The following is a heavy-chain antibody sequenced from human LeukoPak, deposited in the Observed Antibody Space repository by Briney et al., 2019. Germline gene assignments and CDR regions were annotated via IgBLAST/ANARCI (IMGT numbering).Heavy chain of an antibody. J-gene: IGHJ5*02. CDR3: ARHNRNYDYVWGSYRCCNWFDP. D-gene: IGHD3-16*02. Sequence: ASVKVSCKASGYTFTSYYMHWVRQAPGQGLEWMGLVNPSGGSTSYAQKFQGRVTMTRDTSTSTVYMELSSLRSEDTAVYYCARHNRNYDYVWGSYRCCNWFDPWGQGTLVTVSS. CDR1: GYTFTSYY. V-gene: IGHV1-46*01. CDR2: VNPSGGST.